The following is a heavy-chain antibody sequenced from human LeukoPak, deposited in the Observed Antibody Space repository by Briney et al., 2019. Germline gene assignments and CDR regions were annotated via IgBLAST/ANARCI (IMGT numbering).Heavy chain of an antibody. CDR3: ARGPRSYQLLY. CDR1: GFTVSSNY. V-gene: IGHV3-66*02. D-gene: IGHD2-2*01. Sequence: GXXLRLSCAASGFTVSSNYMSWVRQAPGKGVEWVSVIYSGGSTYYSESVKGRFTTSRDNSKNTLYLQMNSLRAEDTAVYYCARGPRSYQLLYWGQGTLVTVSS. CDR2: IYSGGST. J-gene: IGHJ4*02.